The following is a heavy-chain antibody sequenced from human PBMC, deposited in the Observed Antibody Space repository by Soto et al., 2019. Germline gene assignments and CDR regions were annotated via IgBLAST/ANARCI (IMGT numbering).Heavy chain of an antibody. CDR3: TRHVDDSVTTGIDY. V-gene: IGHV3-73*02. CDR1: GFTFSGSA. CDR2: IRSKANSYAT. J-gene: IGHJ4*02. Sequence: EVQLVESGGGLVQPGGSLKLSCAASGFTFSGSAMHWVRQASGKGLEWVGRIRSKANSYATAYAASEKGRFTISRDDSKNTAYLQMNSLKTEDTAVYYCTRHVDDSVTTGIDYWGQGTLVTVSS. D-gene: IGHD4-17*01.